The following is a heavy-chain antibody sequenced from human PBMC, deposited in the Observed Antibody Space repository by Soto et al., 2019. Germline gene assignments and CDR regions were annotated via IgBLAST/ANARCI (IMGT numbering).Heavy chain of an antibody. CDR2: IIPIFGTA. V-gene: IGHV1-69*13. D-gene: IGHD6-13*01. J-gene: IGHJ6*02. Sequence: ASVKVSCKASGGTFSSYAISWVRQAPGQGLEWMGRIIPIFGTANYAQKFQGRVTITADESTSTAYMELSSLRSEDTAVYYCARMRRDSSSWYQGPYYYYYYGMDVWGQGTTVTVSS. CDR1: GGTFSSYA. CDR3: ARMRRDSSSWYQGPYYYYYYGMDV.